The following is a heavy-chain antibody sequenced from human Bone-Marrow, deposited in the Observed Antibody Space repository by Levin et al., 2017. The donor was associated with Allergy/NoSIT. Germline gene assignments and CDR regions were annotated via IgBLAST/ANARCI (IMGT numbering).Heavy chain of an antibody. V-gene: IGHV3-23*01. CDR2: MSGSGDST. CDR3: AKATHSSGRDNFDY. Sequence: GESLKISCAASGFTFSSYGMSWVRQAPGEGLEWVSAMSGSGDSTYYADSVEGRFTISRDNFKSTLYFQMNSLRAEDTAVYYCAKATHSSGRDNFDYWGQGTLVTVSS. D-gene: IGHD3-22*01. CDR1: GFTFSSYG. J-gene: IGHJ4*02.